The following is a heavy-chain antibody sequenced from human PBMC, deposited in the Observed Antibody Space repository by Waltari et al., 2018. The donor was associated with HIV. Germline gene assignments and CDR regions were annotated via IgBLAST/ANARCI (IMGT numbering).Heavy chain of an antibody. Sequence: QIRLQQSGPGLVEPSETLALSCAISGDSVFSNTAAWTWLRQSPSRGLEWLGRTYYKSKWYTDYAESVKGRISINPDTSKNQFSLQLISVTPEDTAVYYCARALAACPWVDTAQFDYWGRGTLVTVSS. CDR2: TYYKSKWYT. CDR1: GDSVFSNTAA. V-gene: IGHV6-1*01. D-gene: IGHD5-18*01. CDR3: ARALAACPWVDTAQFDY. J-gene: IGHJ4*02.